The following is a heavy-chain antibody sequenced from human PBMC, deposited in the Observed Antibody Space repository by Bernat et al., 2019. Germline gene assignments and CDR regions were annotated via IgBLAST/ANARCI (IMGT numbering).Heavy chain of an antibody. V-gene: IGHV3-9*01. Sequence: EVQLVESGGGLVQPGRSLRLSCAASGFTFDDYAMHWVRPAPGKGLEWVSGISWNSGSIDYADSVKGRFTISRDNAKNSLYLQMNSLRGEDTALYYCGKGHHLSSGSPCDYWGQGILVTVSS. CDR3: GKGHHLSSGSPCDY. D-gene: IGHD1-26*01. J-gene: IGHJ4*02. CDR1: GFTFDDYA. CDR2: ISWNSGSI.